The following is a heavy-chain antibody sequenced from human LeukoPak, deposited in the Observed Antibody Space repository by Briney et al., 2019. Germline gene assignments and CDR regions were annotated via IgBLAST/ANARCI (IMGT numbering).Heavy chain of an antibody. D-gene: IGHD2-15*01. CDR1: GYTFTSYY. V-gene: IGHV1-46*01. CDR3: ARGYCSGGSCYSVENWFDP. J-gene: IGHJ5*02. CDR2: INPSGGST. Sequence: ASVKVSCKASGYTFTSYYMHWVRQAPGQGLEWMGIINPSGGSTSYAQKFQGRVTMTRDTSTSTVYMELSSLRSDDTAVYYCARGYCSGGSCYSVENWFDPWGQGTLVTVSS.